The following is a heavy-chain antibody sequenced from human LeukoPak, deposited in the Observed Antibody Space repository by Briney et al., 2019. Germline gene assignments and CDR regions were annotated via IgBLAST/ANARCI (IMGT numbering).Heavy chain of an antibody. CDR2: ISGSGGST. Sequence: PGGSLRLSCAASGFTFSSYAMSWVRQAPGKGLEWVSAISGSGGSTYYADSVKGRFTVSRDNAKNSLYLQMNSLRAEDTAVYYCARGGGSGWYLDYWGQGTLVTVSS. V-gene: IGHV3-23*01. CDR1: GFTFSSYA. D-gene: IGHD6-19*01. CDR3: ARGGGSGWYLDY. J-gene: IGHJ4*02.